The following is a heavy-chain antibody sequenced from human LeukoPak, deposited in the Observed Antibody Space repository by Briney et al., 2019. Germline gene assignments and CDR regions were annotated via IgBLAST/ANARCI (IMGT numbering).Heavy chain of an antibody. J-gene: IGHJ1*01. CDR1: GGSISTSNY. Sequence: SETLSLTCTVSGGSISTSNYWGWIRQPPGRGLEWIGSIYYSGSTYYSPSLKSRDTISVDTSKNQFSLKLSSVTAADTAVYYCARVRWELFQHWGQGTLVTVSS. CDR3: ARVRWELFQH. CDR2: IYYSGST. D-gene: IGHD1-26*01. V-gene: IGHV4-39*01.